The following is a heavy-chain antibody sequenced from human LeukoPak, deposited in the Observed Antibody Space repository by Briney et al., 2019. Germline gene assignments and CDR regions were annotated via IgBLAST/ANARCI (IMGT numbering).Heavy chain of an antibody. J-gene: IGHJ4*02. Sequence: GGSLRLSCAASGFTFSTYGMHWVRQAPGKGLKWVAVVSYDGSNKYHADSVKGRFTISRDNSKNTLYLQMNSLRAEDTAVYYCAKPVDRYSSSWPYFDYWGQGTLVTVSS. CDR2: VSYDGSNK. CDR3: AKPVDRYSSSWPYFDY. D-gene: IGHD6-13*01. CDR1: GFTFSTYG. V-gene: IGHV3-30*18.